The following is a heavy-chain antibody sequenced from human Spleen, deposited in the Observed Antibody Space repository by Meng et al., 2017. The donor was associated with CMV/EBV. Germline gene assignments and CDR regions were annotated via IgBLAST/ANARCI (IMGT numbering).Heavy chain of an antibody. CDR1: GYTFTGYY. CDR2: INPNSGDT. Sequence: ASVKVSCKSSGYTFTGYYLHWVRQAPGQGLEWMGWINPNSGDTNYAQKFQDRVTVTRDTSISTVYMELTRLSSDDTAVYYCARGERHNWNLLLSWGQGTLVTVSS. J-gene: IGHJ4*02. D-gene: IGHD1-7*01. CDR3: ARGERHNWNLLLS. V-gene: IGHV1-2*02.